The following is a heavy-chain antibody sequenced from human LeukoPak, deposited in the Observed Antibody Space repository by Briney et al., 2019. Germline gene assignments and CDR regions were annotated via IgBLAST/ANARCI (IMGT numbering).Heavy chain of an antibody. CDR3: ARVWGLRLGDPIEY. V-gene: IGHV3-20*04. J-gene: IGHJ4*02. Sequence: PGGSLRLSCAASGFTFDDYGMSWVRQAPGKGLGWVSGINWNGGSTGYADSVKGRFTISRDNAKNSLYLQMNSLRAEDTALYYCARVWGLRLGDPIEYWGQGTLVTVSS. D-gene: IGHD3-16*01. CDR1: GFTFDDYG. CDR2: INWNGGST.